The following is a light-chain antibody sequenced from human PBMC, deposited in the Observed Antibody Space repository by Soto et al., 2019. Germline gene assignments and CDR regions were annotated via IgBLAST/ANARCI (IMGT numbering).Light chain of an antibody. V-gene: IGLV2-23*01. CDR3: CSYAGGNTLM. J-gene: IGLJ3*02. CDR2: ENT. CDR1: HSDIGSYDL. Sequence: QSALTQPASVSGSPGQSITISCMGTHSDIGSYDLVSWYQQFPGKAPKLIIYENTRRPSGVSDRFSGSESGNTASLTISGLQPEDESDYYCCSYAGGNTLMFGVGTKVTVL.